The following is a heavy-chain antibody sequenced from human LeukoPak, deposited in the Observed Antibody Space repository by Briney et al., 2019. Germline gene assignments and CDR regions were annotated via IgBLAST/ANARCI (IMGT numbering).Heavy chain of an antibody. D-gene: IGHD1-1*01. Sequence: SETLSLTCTASGVSISSYSWSWIRQPPGKGLEWIGYIYTSGSTNYNPSLKSRVTVSVDTSQNQFSLTLSSVTAADTAVYFCARSSGTIYRADVFDIWGQGTMVTVSS. CDR2: IYTSGST. V-gene: IGHV4-4*09. J-gene: IGHJ3*02. CDR1: GVSISSYS. CDR3: ARSSGTIYRADVFDI.